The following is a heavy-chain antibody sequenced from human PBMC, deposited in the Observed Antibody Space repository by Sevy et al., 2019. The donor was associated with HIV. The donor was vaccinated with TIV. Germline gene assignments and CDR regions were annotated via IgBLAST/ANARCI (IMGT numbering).Heavy chain of an antibody. CDR2: ISGSGGST. CDR1: GFTFSSYA. J-gene: IGHJ4*02. V-gene: IGHV3-23*01. D-gene: IGHD3-16*01. CDR3: AKWRILSRLGEVHYYFDY. Sequence: GGSLRLSCAASGFTFSSYAMSWVRQAPGKGLEWVSAISGSGGSTYYADSLKGRFTSSRDNSKNTLYLQMKSLRAEDTAVYYCAKWRILSRLGEVHYYFDYWGQGTLVTVSS.